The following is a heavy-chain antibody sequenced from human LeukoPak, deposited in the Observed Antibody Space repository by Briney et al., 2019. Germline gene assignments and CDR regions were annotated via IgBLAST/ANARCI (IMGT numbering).Heavy chain of an antibody. Sequence: PSETLSLTCAVYGTSFSNYYWSWIRRPPGKGLEWIGEITHSGSTNYNPSLKSRVSVSIDTSKNHFSLNLNSVTAADTAVYYCVRGVDAAKTGYWGQGTLVSVSS. D-gene: IGHD1-1*01. V-gene: IGHV4-34*01. J-gene: IGHJ4*02. CDR2: ITHSGST. CDR1: GTSFSNYY. CDR3: VRGVDAAKTGY.